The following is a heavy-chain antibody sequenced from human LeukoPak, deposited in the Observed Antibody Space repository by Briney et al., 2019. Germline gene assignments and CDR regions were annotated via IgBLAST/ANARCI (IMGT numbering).Heavy chain of an antibody. CDR1: GGSFSGYY. V-gene: IGHV4-34*01. Sequence: SETLSLTCAVYGGSFSGYYWGWIRQPPGKGLEWIGEINHSGSTNYNPSLKSRVTISVDTSKNQFSLKLSSVTAADTAVYYCARLLTGGSQEVWGQGTLVTVSS. D-gene: IGHD1-26*01. CDR2: INHSGST. J-gene: IGHJ4*02. CDR3: ARLLTGGSQEV.